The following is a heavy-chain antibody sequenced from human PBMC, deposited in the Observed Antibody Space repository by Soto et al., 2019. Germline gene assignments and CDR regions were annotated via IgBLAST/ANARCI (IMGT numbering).Heavy chain of an antibody. D-gene: IGHD6-19*01. J-gene: IGHJ6*02. V-gene: IGHV3-33*01. CDR2: IWYDGSNK. Sequence: QVQLVESGGGVVQPGRSLRLSCAASGFTFSSYGMHWVRQAPGKGLEWVAVIWYDGSNKYYADSVKGRFTISRDNSKNTLYLQMNSLRAEDTAVYYCAREGKQWLVPYYYYGMDVWSQGTTVTVSS. CDR3: AREGKQWLVPYYYYGMDV. CDR1: GFTFSSYG.